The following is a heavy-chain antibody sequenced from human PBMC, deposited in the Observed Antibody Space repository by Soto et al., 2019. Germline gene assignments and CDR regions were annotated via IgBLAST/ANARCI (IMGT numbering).Heavy chain of an antibody. V-gene: IGHV3-23*01. Sequence: GESLSLSCAASGFPLSSYAMSGVRQAPGKGLEWVSAISGSGGITYYADSVKGRFTISRDNSKNTLYLQMNSLRAEDTAVYYCAKWAIEAAGKTIDYWGQGTLVTVSA. CDR1: GFPLSSYA. CDR2: ISGSGGIT. D-gene: IGHD6-13*01. J-gene: IGHJ4*02. CDR3: AKWAIEAAGKTIDY.